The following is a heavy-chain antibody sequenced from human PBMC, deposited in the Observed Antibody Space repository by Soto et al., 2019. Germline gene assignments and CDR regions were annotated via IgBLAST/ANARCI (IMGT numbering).Heavy chain of an antibody. V-gene: IGHV3-7*01. CDR1: GFTFSSYW. CDR3: ARDRAYSGYRYYYYGMDV. J-gene: IGHJ6*02. D-gene: IGHD5-12*01. CDR2: IKQDGSEK. Sequence: PGGSLRLSCAASGFTFSSYWMSWVRQAPGKGLEWVANIKQDGSEKYYVDSVKGRFTISRDNAKNSLYLQMNSLRAEDTAVYYCARDRAYSGYRYYYYGMDVWGQGTTVTVSS.